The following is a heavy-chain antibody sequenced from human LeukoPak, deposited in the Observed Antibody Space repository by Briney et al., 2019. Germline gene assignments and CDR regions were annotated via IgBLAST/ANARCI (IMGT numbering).Heavy chain of an antibody. CDR3: ASPIIAAAGTSLRQALDY. V-gene: IGHV3-30-3*01. CDR2: ISYDGSNK. J-gene: IGHJ4*02. D-gene: IGHD6-13*01. Sequence: PGGSLRLSCAASGFAVSSNYMNWVRQAPGKGLEWVAVISYDGSNKYYADSVKGRFTISRDNSKNTLYLQMNSLRAEDTAVYYCASPIIAAAGTSLRQALDYWGQGTLVTVSS. CDR1: GFAVSSNY.